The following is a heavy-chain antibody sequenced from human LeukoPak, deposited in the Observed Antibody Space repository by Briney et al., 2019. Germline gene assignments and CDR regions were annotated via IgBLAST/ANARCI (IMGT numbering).Heavy chain of an antibody. CDR1: GYTFTGYY. Sequence: GASVKVSCKASGYTFTGYYMHWVRQAPGQGLEWMGIINPSGGSTSYAQKFQGGVTMTRDTSTSTVYMELSSLRSEDTAVYYCARDGGARGYDILTGYYPYNWFDPWGQGTLVTVSS. D-gene: IGHD3-9*01. J-gene: IGHJ5*02. CDR2: INPSGGST. CDR3: ARDGGARGYDILTGYYPYNWFDP. V-gene: IGHV1-46*01.